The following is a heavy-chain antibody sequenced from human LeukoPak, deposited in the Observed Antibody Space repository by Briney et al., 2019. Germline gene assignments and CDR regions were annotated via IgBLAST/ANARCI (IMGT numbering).Heavy chain of an antibody. CDR1: GYTFTSYG. D-gene: IGHD6-19*01. CDR3: ARGAAVAGLRSYFDY. CDR2: ISAYNGNT. J-gene: IGHJ4*02. Sequence: AASVKVSCKASGYTFTSYGISWVRQAPGQGLEWMGWISAYNGNTNYAQKLQGRVTMTTDTSTSTAYMELRSLRSDDTAVYYCARGAAVAGLRSYFDYWGQGTLVTVSS. V-gene: IGHV1-18*01.